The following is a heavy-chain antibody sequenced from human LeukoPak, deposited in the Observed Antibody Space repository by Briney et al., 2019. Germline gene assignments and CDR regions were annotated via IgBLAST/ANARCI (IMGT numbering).Heavy chain of an antibody. CDR2: IYTSGST. CDR3: ARDRAELLAWFDP. Sequence: SQTLSLTCTVSGGSISSYYWSWIRQPAGKGLGWIGRIYTSGSTNYNPSLKSRVTMSVDTSKNQFSLKLSSVTAADTAVYYCARDRAELLAWFDPWGQGTRVSLS. J-gene: IGHJ5*02. D-gene: IGHD2-15*01. CDR1: GGSISSYY. V-gene: IGHV4-4*07.